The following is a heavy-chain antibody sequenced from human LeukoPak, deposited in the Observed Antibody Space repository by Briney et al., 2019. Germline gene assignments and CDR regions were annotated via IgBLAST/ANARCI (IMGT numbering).Heavy chain of an antibody. CDR3: ARDYGSGSYRPFDY. CDR1: GGSISSYY. D-gene: IGHD3-10*01. CDR2: IYYSGST. V-gene: IGHV4-59*01. J-gene: IGHJ4*02. Sequence: PSETLSLTCTVSGGSISSYYWSWIRQPPGKGLEWIGYIYYSGSTNYNPSLKSRVTISVDTSKNQFSLKLSSVTAADTAVYYCARDYGSGSYRPFDYWGQGTLVTVSS.